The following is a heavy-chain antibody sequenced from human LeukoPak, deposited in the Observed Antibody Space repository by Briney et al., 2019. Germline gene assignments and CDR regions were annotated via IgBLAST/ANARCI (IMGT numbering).Heavy chain of an antibody. J-gene: IGHJ5*02. D-gene: IGHD6-13*01. CDR1: GFTFSSYD. V-gene: IGHV3-23*01. CDR3: AKAGGSSWYDA. CDR2: ISASGGRT. Sequence: GGSLRLSCAASGFTFSSYDMSWVRQAPGKGLEWVSAISASGGRTYYADSVKRRFTISRDNSKNTMYQQMNSLRAEDTAVYYCAKAGGSSWYDAWGQGILVTVSS.